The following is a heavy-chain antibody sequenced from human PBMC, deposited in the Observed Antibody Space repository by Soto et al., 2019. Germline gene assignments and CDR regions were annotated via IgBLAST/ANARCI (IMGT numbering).Heavy chain of an antibody. CDR1: GYTFASYG. V-gene: IGHV1-18*01. J-gene: IGHJ6*02. Sequence: ASVKVSCKASGYTFASYGISWVRQAPGQGLEWMGWISAYNGNTNYAQKLQGRVTMTTDTSTSTAYMELRSLRSDDTAVYYCARNSDSYYCYGMDVWGQGTTVTVSS. CDR3: ARNSDSYYCYGMDV. CDR2: ISAYNGNT.